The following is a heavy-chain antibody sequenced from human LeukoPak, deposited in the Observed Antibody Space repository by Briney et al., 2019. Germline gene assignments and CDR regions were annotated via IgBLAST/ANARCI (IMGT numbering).Heavy chain of an antibody. D-gene: IGHD3-9*01. CDR1: GGSISSYY. J-gene: IGHJ5*02. CDR3: ARDLNFDTNWFDP. CDR2: IYYSGST. Sequence: SETLSLTCTVSGGSISSYYWSWLRQPPGKGLEWLGYIYYSGSTNYNPSLKSRVTISVDTSKNQFSLKLSSVTAADTAVYYCARDLNFDTNWFDPWGQGTLVTVSS. V-gene: IGHV4-59*01.